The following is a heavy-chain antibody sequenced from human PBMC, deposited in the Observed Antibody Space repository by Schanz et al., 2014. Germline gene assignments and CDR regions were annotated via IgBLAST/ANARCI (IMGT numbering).Heavy chain of an antibody. D-gene: IGHD3-3*01. CDR1: GFSFVDAW. CDR2: IKQDESER. V-gene: IGHV3-7*01. CDR3: ARDKGGYYPFDY. Sequence: EVQVVESGGGLVQSGGSLRLSCAASGFSFVDAWMSWVRQAPGKGLEWVANIKQDESERSYVDSVKGRFTISRDNAKNSLYLQMNSLRAEDTAVYYCARDKGGYYPFDYWGQGTLVTVSS. J-gene: IGHJ4*02.